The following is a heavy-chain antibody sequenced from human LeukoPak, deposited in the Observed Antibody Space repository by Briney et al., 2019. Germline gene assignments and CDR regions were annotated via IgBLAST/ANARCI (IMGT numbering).Heavy chain of an antibody. Sequence: SETLSLTCAVSGYSISSSYYWGWIRQPPGKALEWIGSLHHSGSTYYNPSLQSRVTTSVDTSKNQFSLKLSSVTAADTAVYFCARVPAGSRYYFDDWGQGTLVTVSS. V-gene: IGHV4-38-2*01. D-gene: IGHD2-15*01. J-gene: IGHJ4*02. CDR3: ARVPAGSRYYFDD. CDR2: LHHSGST. CDR1: GYSISSSYY.